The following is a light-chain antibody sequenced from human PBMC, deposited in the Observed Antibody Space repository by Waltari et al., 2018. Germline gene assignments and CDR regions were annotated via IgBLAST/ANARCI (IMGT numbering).Light chain of an antibody. J-gene: IGKJ5*01. CDR3: QQYGDLPIT. V-gene: IGKV1-33*01. CDR1: QDISNF. Sequence: DIQMTQSPSSLSASLGDRVTITCQASQDISNFLNWYQQKPGKAPKLLIDGASSLQSGVPSRCSGSGSGTDFTLTISRLQPEDIATYFCQQYGDLPITFGQGTRLEIK. CDR2: GAS.